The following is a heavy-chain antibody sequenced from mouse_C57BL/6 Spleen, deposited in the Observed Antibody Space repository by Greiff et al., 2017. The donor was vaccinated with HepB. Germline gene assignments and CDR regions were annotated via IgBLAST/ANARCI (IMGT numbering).Heavy chain of an antibody. CDR2: IHPNSGST. J-gene: IGHJ2*01. D-gene: IGHD1-1*01. CDR1: GYTFTSYW. Sequence: VQLQQPGAELVKPGASVKLSCKASGYTFTSYWMHWVKQRPGQGLEWIGMIHPNSGSTNYNEKFKSKATLTVDKSSSTAYMQLSSLTSEDSAVYYCARDYGSSYEDFDYWGQGTTLTVSS. V-gene: IGHV1-64*01. CDR3: ARDYGSSYEDFDY.